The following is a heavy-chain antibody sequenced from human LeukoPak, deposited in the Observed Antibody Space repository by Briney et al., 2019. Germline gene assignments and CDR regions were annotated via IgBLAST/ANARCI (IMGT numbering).Heavy chain of an antibody. Sequence: PGGSLRLPCAASGFTFSSYGMHWVRQAPGKGLEWVAVIWYEGSNKYYADSVKGRFTISRDNSKNTLYLQMNSLRAEDTAVYYCARGAIVVVPAAPVHGMDVWGQGTTVTVSS. J-gene: IGHJ6*02. CDR1: GFTFSSYG. CDR2: IWYEGSNK. D-gene: IGHD2-2*01. CDR3: ARGAIVVVPAAPVHGMDV. V-gene: IGHV3-33*01.